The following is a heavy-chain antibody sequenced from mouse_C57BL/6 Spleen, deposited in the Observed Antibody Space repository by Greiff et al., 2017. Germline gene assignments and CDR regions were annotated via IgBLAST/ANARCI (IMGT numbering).Heavy chain of an antibody. CDR1: GYTFTSYW. D-gene: IGHD1-1*01. Sequence: QVQLQQSGAELVKPGASVKMSCKASGYTFTSYWITWVKQRPGQGLEWIGDIYPGSGSTNYNEKFKSKATLTVDTSSSTAYMQLSSLTSEDSAVYYCARSGSYYYGSSYPLFDYWGQGTTLTVSS. J-gene: IGHJ2*01. V-gene: IGHV1-55*01. CDR3: ARSGSYYYGSSYPLFDY. CDR2: IYPGSGST.